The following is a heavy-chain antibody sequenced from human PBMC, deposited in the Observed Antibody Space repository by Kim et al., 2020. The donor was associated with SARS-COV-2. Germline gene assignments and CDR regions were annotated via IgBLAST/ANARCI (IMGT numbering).Heavy chain of an antibody. J-gene: IGHJ5*02. CDR1: GGSISSGSYY. Sequence: SETLSLTCTVSGGSISSGSYYWSWIRQPAGKGLEWIGRIYTSGSTNYNPSLKSRVTISVDTSKNQFSLKLSSVTAADTAVYYCARDGGVVWGVNNWFDPWGQGTLVTVSS. D-gene: IGHD3-10*02. CDR3: ARDGGVVWGVNNWFDP. V-gene: IGHV4-61*02. CDR2: IYTSGST.